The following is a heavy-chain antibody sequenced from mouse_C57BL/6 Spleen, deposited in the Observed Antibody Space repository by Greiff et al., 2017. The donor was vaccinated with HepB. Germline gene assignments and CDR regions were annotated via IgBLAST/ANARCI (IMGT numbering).Heavy chain of an antibody. D-gene: IGHD6-5*01. CDR3: ARMQIPYYCAMDY. CDR2: ISSGSSTI. Sequence: EVKVVESGGGLVKPGGSLKLSCAASGFTFSDYGMHWVRQAPEKGLEWVAYISSGSSTIYYADTVKGRFTISRDTAKNTLYLQMTSLTSEDTAMYYWARMQIPYYCAMDYWGQGTSVTVSS. J-gene: IGHJ4*01. V-gene: IGHV5-17*01. CDR1: GFTFSDYG.